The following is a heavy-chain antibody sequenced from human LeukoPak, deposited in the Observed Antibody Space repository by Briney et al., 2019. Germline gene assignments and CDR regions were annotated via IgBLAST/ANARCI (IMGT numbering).Heavy chain of an antibody. CDR3: ARLGAGPTYYDFWSGYSSFYFDY. Sequence: SETLSLTCAVSGDSTSSSNYYWGWIRQPPGKGLDWIGGIHYSGNTYYNPPLKSRVTISVDTSKNQFSLKLSSVTAADTAVYYCARLGAGPTYYDFWSGYSSFYFDYWGQGALVTVSS. CDR1: GDSTSSSNYY. V-gene: IGHV4-39*01. D-gene: IGHD3-3*01. CDR2: IHYSGNT. J-gene: IGHJ4*02.